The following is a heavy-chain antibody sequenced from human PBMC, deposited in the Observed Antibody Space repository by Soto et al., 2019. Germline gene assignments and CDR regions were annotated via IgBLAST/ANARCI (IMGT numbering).Heavy chain of an antibody. V-gene: IGHV3-30-3*01. D-gene: IGHD3-3*01. J-gene: IGHJ6*02. CDR3: ARDEIRFSWAYGMDV. CDR1: GFTFSSYA. Sequence: QVQLVESGGGGVQPGRSLRLSCAASGFTFSSYAMHWVRQAPGKGLEWVAVISYDGSNKYYADSVKGRFTISRDNFKNSLYLQMNSLRAEDTAVYYCARDEIRFSWAYGMDVWGQGTTVTVSS. CDR2: ISYDGSNK.